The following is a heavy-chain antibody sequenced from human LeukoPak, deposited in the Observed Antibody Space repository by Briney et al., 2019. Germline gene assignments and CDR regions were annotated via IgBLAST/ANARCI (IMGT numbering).Heavy chain of an antibody. J-gene: IGHJ4*02. D-gene: IGHD3-10*01. CDR3: ARDRRRGWFGELTFDY. CDR1: GGSISSSSYY. Sequence: SETLSLTCTVSGGSISSSSYYWGWIRQPPGKGLEWIGSIYYSGSTYYNPSLKSRVTISVDTSKNQFSLKLSSVTAADTAVYYCARDRRRGWFGELTFDYWGQGTLVTVSS. V-gene: IGHV4-39*07. CDR2: IYYSGST.